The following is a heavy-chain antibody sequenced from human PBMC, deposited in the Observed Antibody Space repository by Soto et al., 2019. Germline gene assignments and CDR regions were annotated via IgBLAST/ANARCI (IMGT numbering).Heavy chain of an antibody. V-gene: IGHV4-4*02. CDR3: AGRPEIHPR. J-gene: IGHJ4*02. CDR2: IHRAGVT. D-gene: IGHD1-26*01. Sequence: QVHLQESGPGLVKPSETLSLTCAISGGSTSSSDWWTWVRQPPGEGLEWIGEIHRAGVTNYNSSLKSRLTISLDHSRNQFSLSLTSVTAVDAAVYFCAGRPEIHPRWGQGILVPVSS. CDR1: GGSTSSSDW.